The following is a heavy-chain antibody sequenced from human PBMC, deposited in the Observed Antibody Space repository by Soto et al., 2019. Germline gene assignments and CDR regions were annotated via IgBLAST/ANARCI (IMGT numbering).Heavy chain of an antibody. D-gene: IGHD4-17*01. J-gene: IGHJ2*01. Sequence: QVQLVESWGGVVQPGESLRLSGVVSGFTFSNYGLHWVRQAPGKGLEWVAVISNDGRSDYYADSVKGRFTISRYNSQNSLYLQMNRLRTENTAVYYCAKDALPTVTTVNWYFDLWGRGTLVNVSS. CDR1: GFTFSNYG. CDR3: AKDALPTVTTVNWYFDL. V-gene: IGHV3-30*18. CDR2: ISNDGRSD.